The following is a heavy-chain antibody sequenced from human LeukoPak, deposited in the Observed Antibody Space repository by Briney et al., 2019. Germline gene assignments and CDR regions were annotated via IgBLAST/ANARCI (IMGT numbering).Heavy chain of an antibody. V-gene: IGHV1-2*02. J-gene: IGHJ4*02. CDR1: GHTFTGYY. D-gene: IGHD6-19*01. CDR2: INPNSGVT. Sequence: ASVKVSRKASGHTFTGYYMHWVRQAPGQGLEWLGWINPNSGVTNYAQKFQGRITMTRDTSITTVYMELSSLTSDDTAVYYCGSGQWLVGVFYWGQGTLVTVSS. CDR3: GSGQWLVGVFY.